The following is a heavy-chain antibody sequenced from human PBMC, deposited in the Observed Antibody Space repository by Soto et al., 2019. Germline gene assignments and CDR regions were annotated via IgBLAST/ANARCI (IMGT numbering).Heavy chain of an antibody. Sequence: QVQLQESGPGLVKPSQTLSLTCTVSGGSISSGDYYWSWIRQPPGKGLEWIGYIYYSGSTYYNPSLKSRVNLSVDTSKNQFSLKLSSVTAADTAVYYCARSPDCGGDCYSWTHFDYWGQGTLVTVSS. CDR2: IYYSGST. CDR1: GGSISSGDYY. V-gene: IGHV4-30-4*01. J-gene: IGHJ4*02. D-gene: IGHD2-21*02. CDR3: ARSPDCGGDCYSWTHFDY.